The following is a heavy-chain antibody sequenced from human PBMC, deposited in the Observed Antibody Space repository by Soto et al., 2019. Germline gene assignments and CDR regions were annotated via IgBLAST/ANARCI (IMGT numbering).Heavy chain of an antibody. CDR3: AREYYYASASYRGMDF. CDR1: GASISPYY. J-gene: IGHJ6*02. V-gene: IGHV4-59*01. D-gene: IGHD3-10*01. Sequence: SETLSLTCTVSGASISPYYWTWIRQPPGKGLEWIGYIFSSGNTNYNPSLKSRVTISVDTSKYQFSLKLSSVTAADTAVYYCAREYYYASASYRGMDFWGQGTTVTVSS. CDR2: IFSSGNT.